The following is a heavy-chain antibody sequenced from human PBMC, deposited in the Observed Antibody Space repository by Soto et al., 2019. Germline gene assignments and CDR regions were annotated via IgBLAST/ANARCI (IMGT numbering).Heavy chain of an antibody. Sequence: GASVKVSCKASGYTFTGYYMHWVRQAPGQGLEWMGWINPNSGGTNYAQKFQGRVTMTRDTSISTAYMELSRLRSDDTAAYYCARPRSRRDGYNSPHEAFDIWGQGTMVTVSS. CDR2: INPNSGGT. D-gene: IGHD5-12*01. V-gene: IGHV1-2*02. J-gene: IGHJ3*02. CDR3: ARPRSRRDGYNSPHEAFDI. CDR1: GYTFTGYY.